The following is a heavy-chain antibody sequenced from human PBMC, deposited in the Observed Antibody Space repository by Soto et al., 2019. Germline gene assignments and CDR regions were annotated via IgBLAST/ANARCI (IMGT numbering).Heavy chain of an antibody. CDR1: GFTFSSYG. Sequence: QVQLVESGGGVVQPGRSLRLSCAASGFTFSSYGMHWVRQAPGKGLEWVAVISYDGSNKYYADSVKGRFTISRDNSKNTLYLQMKGLRAEDRAVYYCAKDQGDAWNAFRHRAINSYSWFDPWGQGTLVTVSS. J-gene: IGHJ5*02. V-gene: IGHV3-30*18. D-gene: IGHD1-1*01. CDR3: AKDQGDAWNAFRHRAINSYSWFDP. CDR2: ISYDGSNK.